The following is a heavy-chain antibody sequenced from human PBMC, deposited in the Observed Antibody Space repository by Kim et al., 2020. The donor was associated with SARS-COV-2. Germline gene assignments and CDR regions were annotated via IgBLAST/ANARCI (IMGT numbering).Heavy chain of an antibody. V-gene: IGHV3-23*01. CDR3: AKDTSSDYYYYYGMDV. J-gene: IGHJ6*02. CDR1: GSTFSSYA. Sequence: GGSLRLSCAASGSTFSSYAMSWVRQARGKGLEWVSAISGSGGLTYYADPVKSRYTISRHNSKNTLCLQMNSLRTEDTAVYYCAKDTSSDYYYYYGMDVWGQGTTVTVS. CDR2: ISGSGGLT.